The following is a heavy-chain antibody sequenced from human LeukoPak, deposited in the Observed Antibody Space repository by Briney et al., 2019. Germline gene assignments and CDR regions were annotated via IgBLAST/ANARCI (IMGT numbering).Heavy chain of an antibody. J-gene: IGHJ1*01. CDR2: ISYDGSNK. CDR1: GFTFSSYG. Sequence: GGSLRLSCAASGFTFSSYGMHWVRQAPGKGLEWVAVISYDGSNKYYADSVKGRFTISRDNSKNTLYLQMNSLRAEDTAVYYCAKDIISGTLNSPFQHWARAPWSPSPQ. V-gene: IGHV3-30*18. D-gene: IGHD1-26*01. CDR3: AKDIISGTLNSPFQH.